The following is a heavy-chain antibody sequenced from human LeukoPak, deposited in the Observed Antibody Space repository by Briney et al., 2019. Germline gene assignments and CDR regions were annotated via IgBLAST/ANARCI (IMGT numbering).Heavy chain of an antibody. CDR2: IRYDGSNK. CDR1: GFTFSSYG. J-gene: IGHJ4*02. V-gene: IGHV3-30*02. CDR3: AKESSYYDSSGYYYVGYFDY. D-gene: IGHD3-22*01. Sequence: GGSLRLSCAASGFTFSSYGMHWVRQAPGKGLEWVAFIRYDGSNKYYADSVKGRFTISRDNSKNTLYLQMNSLRAEDTAVYYCAKESSYYDSSGYYYVGYFDYWGQGTLVTVSS.